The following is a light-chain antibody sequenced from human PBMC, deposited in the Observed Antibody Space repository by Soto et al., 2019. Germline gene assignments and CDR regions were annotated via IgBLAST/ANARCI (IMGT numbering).Light chain of an antibody. CDR1: QTVSSS. V-gene: IGKV3-11*01. CDR3: QQYGRSPLT. Sequence: EIVLTQSPATLSLSPGERATLSCRASQTVSSSLAWYQQKPGQAPRLLIYEASNRATGIPARFSGSGSGADFTLTISSLEPEYFAVYYCQQYGRSPLTFGGGTKVDIK. J-gene: IGKJ4*01. CDR2: EAS.